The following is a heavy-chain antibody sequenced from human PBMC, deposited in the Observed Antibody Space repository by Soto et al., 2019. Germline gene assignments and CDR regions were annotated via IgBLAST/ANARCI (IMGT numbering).Heavy chain of an antibody. V-gene: IGHV1-69*01. CDR3: ARNIPGGSGYYYEGVDY. Sequence: QVQLVQSGAEVKKPGSSVKVSCKASGGTFSSYAISWVRQAPGQGLEWMGGIIPIFGTANYAQKFQGRVTITADESTSTGYMELSSLRSVDTAVYYCARNIPGGSGYYYEGVDYWGQGTLVTVSS. CDR2: IIPIFGTA. J-gene: IGHJ4*02. CDR1: GGTFSSYA. D-gene: IGHD3-22*01.